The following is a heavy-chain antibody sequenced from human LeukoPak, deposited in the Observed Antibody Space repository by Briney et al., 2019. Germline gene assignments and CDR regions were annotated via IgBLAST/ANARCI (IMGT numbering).Heavy chain of an antibody. CDR1: RFTFSSYA. D-gene: IGHD3-10*01. Sequence: GGSLRLSCVASRFTFSSYAMSWVRQAPGKGLEWVSTISSGAYTYYADSVKGRLSVSRDNSKNTLYLEMNSLRAEDAAVYYCARISVVSRSGPLDYWGQGALVTVSS. CDR2: ISSGAYT. J-gene: IGHJ4*02. V-gene: IGHV3-23*01. CDR3: ARISVVSRSGPLDY.